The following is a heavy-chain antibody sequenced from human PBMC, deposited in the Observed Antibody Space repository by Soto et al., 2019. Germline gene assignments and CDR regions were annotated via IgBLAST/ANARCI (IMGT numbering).Heavy chain of an antibody. CDR2: IYYSGST. J-gene: IGHJ4*02. Sequence: QVQLQESGPGLVKPSETLSLTCTVSGGSISSYYWSWIRQPPGKGLEWIGYIYYSGSTNYNPSLKSRVTISVDTSKNQFSLKLSSVTAADTAVYYCARGGSSSWYGHWGQGTLVTVSS. V-gene: IGHV4-59*01. CDR1: GGSISSYY. CDR3: ARGGSSSWYGH. D-gene: IGHD6-13*01.